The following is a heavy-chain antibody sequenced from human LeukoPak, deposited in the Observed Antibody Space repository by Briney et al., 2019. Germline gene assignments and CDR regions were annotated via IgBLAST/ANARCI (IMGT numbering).Heavy chain of an antibody. CDR2: LSASGTNT. J-gene: IGHJ4*02. CDR3: AKEWWSSSSPLHFDY. Sequence: GGSLRLSCAASGFSFSSYAMSWVRQAPGKRLECVSGLSASGTNTYYTDSVKGRFTISRDNSKNTLYLQMNSLRAEDTALYYCAKEWWSSSSPLHFDYWGQGTLVTVSS. D-gene: IGHD6-6*01. CDR1: GFSFSSYA. V-gene: IGHV3-23*01.